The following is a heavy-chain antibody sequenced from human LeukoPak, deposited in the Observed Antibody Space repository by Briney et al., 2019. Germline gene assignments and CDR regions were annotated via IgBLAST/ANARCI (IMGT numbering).Heavy chain of an antibody. CDR2: IVVGSGNT. CDR3: AADSAQYNWNDEGYDY. V-gene: IGHV1-58*01. J-gene: IGHJ4*02. Sequence: VASVKVSCKASGFTFTSSAVQWVRQARGQRLEWIGWIVVGSGNTNYAQKFQERVTITRDMSTSTAYMELSSLRSEDTAVYYCAADSAQYNWNDEGYDYWGQGTLVTVSS. CDR1: GFTFTSSA. D-gene: IGHD1-1*01.